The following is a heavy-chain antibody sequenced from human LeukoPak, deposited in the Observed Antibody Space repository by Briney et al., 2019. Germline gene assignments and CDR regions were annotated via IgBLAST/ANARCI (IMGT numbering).Heavy chain of an antibody. J-gene: IGHJ4*02. Sequence: AGGSLRLSCVASGITFSNYAVSWVRQAPEKGLDGVSVISGSAHKIRYADSVKGRFTISRDNSENIVYLQMNNLRVEDTAVYYCAGRPTGYSSGYIHWGQGTLVTVSS. CDR1: GITFSNYA. V-gene: IGHV3-23*01. CDR3: AGRPTGYSSGYIH. CDR2: ISGSAHKI. D-gene: IGHD5-18*01.